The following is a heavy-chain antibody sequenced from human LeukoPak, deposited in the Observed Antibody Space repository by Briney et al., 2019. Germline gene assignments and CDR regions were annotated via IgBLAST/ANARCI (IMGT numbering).Heavy chain of an antibody. D-gene: IGHD3-9*01. Sequence: GGSLRLSCSASGFTFSSYAMHWVRQAPGKGLEYVSAISSNGGSTYYADSVKGRFTISRDNSKNTLYLQMSSLRAEDTAVYYCVKANYDILTGPPWVPSTGFDPWDQGTLVTVSS. CDR1: GFTFSSYA. V-gene: IGHV3-64D*06. CDR2: ISSNGGST. CDR3: VKANYDILTGPPWVPSTGFDP. J-gene: IGHJ5*02.